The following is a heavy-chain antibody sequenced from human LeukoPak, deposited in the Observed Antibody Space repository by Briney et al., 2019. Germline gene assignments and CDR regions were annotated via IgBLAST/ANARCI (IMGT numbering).Heavy chain of an antibody. CDR2: IIPILGIA. CDR1: GGTFSSYA. Sequence: SVKVSCKASGGTFSSYAISWVRQAPGQGLEWMGRIIPILGIANYAQKFQGRDTITADKSTSTAYMELSSLRSDDTAVYYCARAAPYSSENYPDYWGQGTLVTVSS. V-gene: IGHV1-69*04. D-gene: IGHD6-25*01. CDR3: ARAAPYSSENYPDY. J-gene: IGHJ4*02.